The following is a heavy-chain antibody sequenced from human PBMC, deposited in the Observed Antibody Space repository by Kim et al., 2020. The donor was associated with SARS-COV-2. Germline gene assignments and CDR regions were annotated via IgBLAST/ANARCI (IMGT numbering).Heavy chain of an antibody. CDR2: IYYSGST. CDR3: ARHKGDVDTAMGTIGG. J-gene: IGHJ4*02. D-gene: IGHD5-18*01. CDR1: GGSISSSSYY. V-gene: IGHV4-39*01. Sequence: SETLSLTCTVSGGSISSSSYYWGWIRQPPGKGLEWIGSIYYSGSTYYNPSLKSRVTISVDTSKNQFSLKLSSVTAADTAVYYCARHKGDVDTAMGTIGGWGQGTLGTVSS.